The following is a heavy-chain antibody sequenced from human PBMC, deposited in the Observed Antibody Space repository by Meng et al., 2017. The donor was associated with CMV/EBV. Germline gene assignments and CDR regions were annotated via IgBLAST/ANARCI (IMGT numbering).Heavy chain of an antibody. J-gene: IGHJ6*02. V-gene: IGHV3-48*03. CDR1: GFTVSSNE. D-gene: IGHD3-3*01. Sequence: GESLKISCAASGFTVSSNEMSWVRQAPGKGLEWVSYISSSGSTIYYADSVKGRFTISRDNAKNSLYLQMNSLRAEDTAVYYCARDPYDFWSGYYHYGMDVWGQGTTVTVSS. CDR3: ARDPYDFWSGYYHYGMDV. CDR2: ISSSGSTI.